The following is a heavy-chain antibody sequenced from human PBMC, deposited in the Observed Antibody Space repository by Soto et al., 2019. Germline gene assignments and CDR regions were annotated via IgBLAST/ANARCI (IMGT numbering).Heavy chain of an antibody. Sequence: SETLSLTCAVSGYSISSSNWWGLIRQPPGKGLEWIGYIYYSGTTYYNPSLKSRVTMSVDTSKNQFSLKLTSVTAVDTAVYYCARSFFKGPMATGVQGPLVTV. V-gene: IGHV4-28*01. CDR3: ARSFFKGPMAT. CDR1: GYSISSSNW. CDR2: IYYSGTT. D-gene: IGHD3-3*01. J-gene: IGHJ4*02.